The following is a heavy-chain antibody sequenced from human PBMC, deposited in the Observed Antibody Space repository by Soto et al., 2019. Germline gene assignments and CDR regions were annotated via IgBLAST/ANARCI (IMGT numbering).Heavy chain of an antibody. D-gene: IGHD6-13*01. J-gene: IGHJ4*02. CDR3: ARAFFDGYSNHIDY. CDR2: ISSSGSTI. V-gene: IGHV3-11*01. CDR1: GFTFSDYY. Sequence: GGSLRLSCAASGFTFSDYYMSWIRQAPGKGLEWVSYISSSGSTIYYADSVKGRFTISRDNAKNSLYLQMNSLRAEDTAVYHCARAFFDGYSNHIDYWGQGTLVTVSS.